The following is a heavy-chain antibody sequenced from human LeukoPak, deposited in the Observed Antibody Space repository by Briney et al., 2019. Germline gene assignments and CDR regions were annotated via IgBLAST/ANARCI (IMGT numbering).Heavy chain of an antibody. J-gene: IGHJ5*02. V-gene: IGHV1-3*01. D-gene: IGHD4-17*01. CDR2: INAGNGNT. CDR1: GYTFTSYA. Sequence: ASVKVSCKASGYTFTSYAMHWVRQAPGQRLEWMGWINAGNGNTKYSQKFQGRVTITRDTSASTAYMELSSLRSEDTAVYYCARRGPTVPRGWFDPWGQGTLVTVSS. CDR3: ARRGPTVPRGWFDP.